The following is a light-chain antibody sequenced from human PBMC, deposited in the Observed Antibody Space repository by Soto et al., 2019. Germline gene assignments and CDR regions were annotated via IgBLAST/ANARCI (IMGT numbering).Light chain of an antibody. V-gene: IGLV1-47*01. J-gene: IGLJ2*01. CDR1: SSNIGSNF. CDR2: RNN. CDR3: AAWDDSLSGAI. Sequence: QSVLTQPPSASGTPGQRVTISCSGSSSNIGSNFVYWYQQLPGTAPKLLIYRNNQRPSGVPDRFSASKSGTSASPAISGLRSEDEADYYCAAWDDSLSGAIFGGGTKLTVL.